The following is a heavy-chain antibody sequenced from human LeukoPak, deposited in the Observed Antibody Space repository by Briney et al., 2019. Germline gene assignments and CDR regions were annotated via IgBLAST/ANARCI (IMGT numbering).Heavy chain of an antibody. CDR1: GFTFSSYE. CDR2: ISSSGSTI. CDR3: ASSDGSGSYYNGDY. Sequence: PGGSLRLSCAASGFTFSSYEMNWVRQAPGKGLEWVSYISSSGSTIYYADSVKGRFTISRDNAKNSLYLQMNSLRAEDTAVYYCASSDGSGSYYNGDYWGQGTLVTVSS. D-gene: IGHD3-10*01. V-gene: IGHV3-48*03. J-gene: IGHJ4*02.